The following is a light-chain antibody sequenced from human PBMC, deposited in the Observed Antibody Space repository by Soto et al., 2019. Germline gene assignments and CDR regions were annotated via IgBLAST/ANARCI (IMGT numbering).Light chain of an antibody. CDR3: HRRNSNLLFS. V-gene: IGKV1-9*01. CDR2: ATS. J-gene: IGKJ3*01. Sequence: DIQLTQSPSLLSASVGDRVTITCRASQGLNSYLAWYQKKAGKAPQLLIYATSTLQTGVPSRFSGSGSGTEFTLTINSVQPENFATYYCHRRNSNLLFSFGPGTTVDLK. CDR1: QGLNSY.